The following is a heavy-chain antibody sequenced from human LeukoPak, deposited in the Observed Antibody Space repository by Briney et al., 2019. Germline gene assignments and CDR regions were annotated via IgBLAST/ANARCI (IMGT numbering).Heavy chain of an antibody. D-gene: IGHD2/OR15-2a*01. CDR2: MWSDGSNK. V-gene: IGHV3-33*01. CDR1: GFTFSSYD. CDR3: ARNSALDY. Sequence: PGGSLRLSCAASGFTFSSYDMHWVRQAPGKGLEWVAVMWSDGSNKYHADSVKGRFTISRDSSKNTPYLQMNSLTAEDTAVYYCARNSALDYWGQGTLVTVSS. J-gene: IGHJ4*02.